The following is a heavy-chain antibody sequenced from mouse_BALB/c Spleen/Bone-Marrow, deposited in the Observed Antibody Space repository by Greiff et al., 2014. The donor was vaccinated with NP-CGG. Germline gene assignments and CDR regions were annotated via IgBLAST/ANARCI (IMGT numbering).Heavy chain of an antibody. CDR1: GYTFSSYW. V-gene: IGHV1-9*01. D-gene: IGHD3-1*01. CDR3: ARELGLRLAY. Sequence: VQLQQSGAELMKPGASVKISCKTSGYTFSSYWIEWVKQRPGHGLEWIGEILPGSGSTNSNEKFKGKATFTADTSSNTAYMQPSSLTSEDSAVYYCARELGLRLAYWGQGTLVTVSA. CDR2: ILPGSGST. J-gene: IGHJ3*01.